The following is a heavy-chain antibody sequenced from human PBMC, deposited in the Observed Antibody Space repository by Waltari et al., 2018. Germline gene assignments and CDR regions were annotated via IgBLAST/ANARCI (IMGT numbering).Heavy chain of an antibody. V-gene: IGHV4-39*01. CDR1: GGSISSSSYS. CDR2: IYYSGST. J-gene: IGHJ4*02. Sequence: QVQLQESGPGLVKPSETLSFTCTVSGGSISSSSYSWGWIRQPPGKGLEWIGSIYYSGSTYYNPSLKSRVTISVDTSKNQFSLKLSSVTAADTAVYYCARIRYDSSGFVDYWGQGTLVTVSS. CDR3: ARIRYDSSGFVDY. D-gene: IGHD6-19*01.